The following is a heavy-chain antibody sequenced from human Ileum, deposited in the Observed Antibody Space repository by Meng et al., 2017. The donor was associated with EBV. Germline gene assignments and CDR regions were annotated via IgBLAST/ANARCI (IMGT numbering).Heavy chain of an antibody. CDR2: INTDNGET. CDR1: GYTFTRYP. V-gene: IGHV1-3*04. D-gene: IGHD3/OR15-3a*01. J-gene: IGHJ4*02. Sequence: QVQLVQSGAEVKKPGASVKLSCKASGYTFTRYPIHWVRQAPGQRPEWMGWINTDNGETEFSQKFQGRVTITRDTSATTAYMELISLRSEDTAVYYCASRPGFNIGPFDFWGQGTLVTGLL. CDR3: ASRPGFNIGPFDF.